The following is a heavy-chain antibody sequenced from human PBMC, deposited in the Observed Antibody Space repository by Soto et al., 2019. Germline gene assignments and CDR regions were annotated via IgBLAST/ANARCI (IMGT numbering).Heavy chain of an antibody. CDR1: GGSISNFY. CDR2: IYYSGST. J-gene: IGHJ4*02. CDR3: ARRYGGNLDY. D-gene: IGHD1-26*01. Sequence: QVQLQESGPGLVKPSETLSLTCTVSGGSISNFYWSWIRQPPGKELEWIGYIYYSGSTNYNPSLKSRVTISVDTSKNQFSLKLSSVTAADTAVYFCARRYGGNLDYWGQGTLVTVSS. V-gene: IGHV4-59*08.